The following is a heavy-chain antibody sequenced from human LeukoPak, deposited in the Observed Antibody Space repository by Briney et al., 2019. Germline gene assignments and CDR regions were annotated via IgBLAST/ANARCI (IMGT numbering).Heavy chain of an antibody. CDR2: INPNSGGT. D-gene: IGHD1-26*01. J-gene: IGHJ4*02. V-gene: IGHV1-2*02. Sequence: GASVKVSCKASGYTFTGYYMHWVRQAPGQGLEWMGWINPNSGGTNYAQKFQGRVTMTRDTSISTAYMELSRLRSDDTAVYYCASNPEVSGSYGSSYWGQGTLVTVSS. CDR1: GYTFTGYY. CDR3: ASNPEVSGSYGSSY.